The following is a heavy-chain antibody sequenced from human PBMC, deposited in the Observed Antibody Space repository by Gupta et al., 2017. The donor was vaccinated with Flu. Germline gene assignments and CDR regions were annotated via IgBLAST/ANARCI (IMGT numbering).Heavy chain of an antibody. D-gene: IGHD2-15*01. CDR1: GGSFSTYY. V-gene: IGHV4-34*01. J-gene: IGHJ6*02. CDR3: ASHCSGGSCYYGMDV. Sequence: QVQLQQWGAGLLKPSETLSLTCAVYGGSFSTYYWSWIRQPPGEGPEWIGEINHRGSTKYNPSLKSRVTISVDTSKNQFSLKLSSVTAADTAVYYCASHCSGGSCYYGMDVWGQGTTVTVSS. CDR2: INHRGST.